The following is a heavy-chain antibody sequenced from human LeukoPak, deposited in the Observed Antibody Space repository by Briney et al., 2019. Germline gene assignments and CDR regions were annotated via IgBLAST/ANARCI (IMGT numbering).Heavy chain of an antibody. CDR2: ISSSSFYI. Sequence: GGSLRLSCAASGFTFSTYTMNWVRQAQGQGLEWVSSISSSSFYINYADSVKGRFTISRVNAKSSQFLQMNSLRAEDTAVYYCAISGSGSDLPFDYWGQGTLVTVSS. D-gene: IGHD3-10*01. V-gene: IGHV3-21*01. J-gene: IGHJ4*02. CDR1: GFTFSTYT. CDR3: AISGSGSDLPFDY.